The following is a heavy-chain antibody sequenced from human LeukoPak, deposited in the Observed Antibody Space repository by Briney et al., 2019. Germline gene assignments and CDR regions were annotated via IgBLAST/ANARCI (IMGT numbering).Heavy chain of an antibody. CDR3: ARDRSSSYTRDWFDP. D-gene: IGHD6-13*01. V-gene: IGHV4-4*07. J-gene: IGHJ5*02. CDR2: IYNSESI. CDR1: GGSINGYY. Sequence: PSETLSLTCTVSGGSINGYYWSWIRQPAGKGLEWIGRIYNSESINYNPFLKSRVTMSIDTSKSQFSLKLNSVTAADTAVYYCARDRSSSYTRDWFDPWGQGALVTVSS.